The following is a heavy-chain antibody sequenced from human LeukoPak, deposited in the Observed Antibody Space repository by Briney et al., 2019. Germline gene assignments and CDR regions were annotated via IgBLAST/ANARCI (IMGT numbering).Heavy chain of an antibody. V-gene: IGHV5-51*01. J-gene: IGHJ6*03. CDR3: ARQPQLPGEGYYYMDV. CDR2: IYPGDSDT. D-gene: IGHD2-2*01. CDR1: GYSFTSYW. Sequence: GESLKISCKGSGYSFTSYWIGWVRQMPGKGLEWMGIIYPGDSDTRDSPSFQGQVTISADKSISTAYLQWSSLKASDTAMYYCARQPQLPGEGYYYMDVWGKGTTVTVSS.